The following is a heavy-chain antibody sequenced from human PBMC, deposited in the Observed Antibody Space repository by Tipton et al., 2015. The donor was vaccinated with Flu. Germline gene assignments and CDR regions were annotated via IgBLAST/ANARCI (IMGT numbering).Heavy chain of an antibody. J-gene: IGHJ5*02. CDR3: ARGLDGGTGYYSHWFDP. CDR1: GDSFDNGDYY. Sequence: LRLSCTVSGDSFDNGDYYWSWIRQPPGKGLEWIGYIFYNGSPYYNPSLQSRLLISVDTSKRQFSLRLASVTAADTALYFCARGLDGGTGYYSHWFDPWGQGILVTVSS. V-gene: IGHV4-30-4*01. D-gene: IGHD3-22*01. CDR2: IFYNGSP.